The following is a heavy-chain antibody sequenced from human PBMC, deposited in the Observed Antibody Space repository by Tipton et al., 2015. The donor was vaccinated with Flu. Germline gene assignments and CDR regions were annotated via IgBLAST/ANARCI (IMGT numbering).Heavy chain of an antibody. CDR2: ISAHNGNT. CDR3: VSSGYDPVAIEY. CDR1: GYTFHSYG. V-gene: IGHV1-18*01. D-gene: IGHD5-12*01. Sequence: QVQLVQSGAEVKKPGASVKVSCRASGYTFHSYGISWVRQAPGQGLEWMGWISAHNGNTKYAQKVQGRVFMTTDTSTSTAYMELRSLRSDDTAVYYCVSSGYDPVAIEYWGQGTLVTVSS. J-gene: IGHJ4*02.